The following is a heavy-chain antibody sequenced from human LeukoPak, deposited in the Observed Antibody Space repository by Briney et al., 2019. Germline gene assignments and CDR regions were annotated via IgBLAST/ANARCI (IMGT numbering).Heavy chain of an antibody. CDR1: GFTFSSYG. Sequence: PGGSLRLSCAASGFTFSSYGMHWVRQAPGKGLEWVAVIWYDGSNKYYADSVKGRFTISRDNSKNTLYLQMNSLRAEDTAVYYCARDSRRYYYDSSGYYDPWGQGTLVTVSS. D-gene: IGHD3-22*01. J-gene: IGHJ5*02. V-gene: IGHV3-33*01. CDR2: IWYDGSNK. CDR3: ARDSRRYYYDSSGYYDP.